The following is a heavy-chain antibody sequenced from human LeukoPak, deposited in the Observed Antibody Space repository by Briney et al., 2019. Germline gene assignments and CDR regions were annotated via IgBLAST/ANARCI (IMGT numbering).Heavy chain of an antibody. CDR1: GGTFSSYA. Sequence: SVKVSCKASGGTFSSYAISWVRQAPGQGLEWMGGIIPIFGTANYAQKFQGRVTITADESTSTAYMEQSSLRSEDTAVYYCASGRSGWYYSDYWGQGTLVTVSS. V-gene: IGHV1-69*13. CDR2: IIPIFGTA. CDR3: ASGRSGWYYSDY. D-gene: IGHD6-19*01. J-gene: IGHJ4*02.